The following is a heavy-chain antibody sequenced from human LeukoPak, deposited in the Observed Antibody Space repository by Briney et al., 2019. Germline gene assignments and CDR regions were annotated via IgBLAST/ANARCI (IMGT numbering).Heavy chain of an antibody. V-gene: IGHV4-39*01. CDR2: IYYRGST. CDR3: ARQIYYNFWNALNWFDP. CDR1: GDSISSNNYY. J-gene: IGHJ5*02. Sequence: SETLSLTXTVSGDSISSNNYYWACIRQSPEKGLEWIGSIYYRGSTYYNPSLKSRVIMSVDTSENHFSLRLTSVTAADTAIYYCARQIYYNFWNALNWFDPWGQGTLVTVSS. D-gene: IGHD3-3*01.